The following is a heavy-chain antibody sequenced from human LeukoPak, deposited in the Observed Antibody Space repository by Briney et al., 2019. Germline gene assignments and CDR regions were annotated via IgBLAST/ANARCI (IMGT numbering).Heavy chain of an antibody. CDR1: GGTFSSYA. CDR2: IIPIFGTA. CDR3: ARGGTSTPPAVDY. J-gene: IGHJ4*02. Sequence: SVKVSCKASGGTFSSYAISWVRQAPGQGLEWMGGIIPIFGTANYAQKFQGRVTITADESTSTAYMELSSLRSEDTAVYYCARGGTSTPPAVDYWGQGSLVTVSS. V-gene: IGHV1-69*13. D-gene: IGHD1-1*01.